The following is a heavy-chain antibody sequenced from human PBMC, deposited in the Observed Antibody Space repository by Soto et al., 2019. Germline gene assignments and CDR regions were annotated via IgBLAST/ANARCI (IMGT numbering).Heavy chain of an antibody. CDR2: ISGSGGST. CDR3: AKCSNYYDSSCYYLF. Sequence: GSLRLSCAASGVTFSSYAMSWVRQAPGKGLEWVSAISGSGGSTYYADSVKGRFTISRDNSKNTLYLQMNSLRAEDTAVYYCAKCSNYYDSSCYYLFWGQGTLVTVSS. V-gene: IGHV3-23*01. CDR1: GVTFSSYA. D-gene: IGHD3-22*01. J-gene: IGHJ4*02.